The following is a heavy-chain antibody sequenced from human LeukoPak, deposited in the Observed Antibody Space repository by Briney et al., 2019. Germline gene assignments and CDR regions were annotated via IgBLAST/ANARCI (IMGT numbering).Heavy chain of an antibody. Sequence: GGSLRLSCAASGFTFSSYGMHWVRQAPGKGLEWVAVISYDGSNKYYADSVKGRFTISRDNSKSTLYLQMNSLRAEDTAVYYCAKDNRVGRYYYYYYMDVWGKGTTVTVSS. CDR3: AKDNRVGRYYYYYYMDV. V-gene: IGHV3-30*18. J-gene: IGHJ6*03. CDR1: GFTFSSYG. CDR2: ISYDGSNK.